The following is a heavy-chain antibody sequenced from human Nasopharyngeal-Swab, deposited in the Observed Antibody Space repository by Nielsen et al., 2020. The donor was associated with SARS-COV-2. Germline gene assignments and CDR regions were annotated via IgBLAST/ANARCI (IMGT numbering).Heavy chain of an antibody. Sequence: GESLKISCAASGFIFSASAIHWVRQASGKGLEWVGRIGDKDHNYATTYGVSVQGRFTISRDDSKNTAFLQVDSLKTKDTALYYCTTDFYFDYWGQGTLVTVSS. V-gene: IGHV3-73*01. CDR2: IGDKDHNYAT. CDR3: TTDFYFDY. CDR1: GFIFSASA. J-gene: IGHJ4*02.